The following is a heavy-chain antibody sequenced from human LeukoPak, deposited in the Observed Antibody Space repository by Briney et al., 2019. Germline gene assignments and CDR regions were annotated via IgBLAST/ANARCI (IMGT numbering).Heavy chain of an antibody. CDR3: ARDSSVVVTSGFDY. J-gene: IGHJ4*02. CDR1: GFAFSSYS. V-gene: IGHV3-21*01. CDR2: ISSSSSYI. D-gene: IGHD2-21*02. Sequence: GGSLRLSCAASGFAFSSYSMNWVRQAPGKGLEWVSSISSSSSYIFYADSVKGRFTISRDNAKNSLYLQMNSLRAEDTAVYYCARDSSVVVTSGFDYWGQGTLVTVSS.